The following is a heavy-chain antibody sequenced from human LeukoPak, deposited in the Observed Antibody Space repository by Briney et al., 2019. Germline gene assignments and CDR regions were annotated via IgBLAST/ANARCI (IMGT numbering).Heavy chain of an antibody. J-gene: IGHJ4*02. CDR2: INPNSGGT. CDR1: GYTFTDYY. D-gene: IGHD3-10*01. V-gene: IGHV1-2*04. Sequence: ASVKVSCKASGYTFTDYYMHWVRQAPGQGLEWMGWINPNSGGTNYAQKFQGWVTMTRDTSISTAYMELSRLRSDDTAVYYCARGSRQPYYYGSGSYYCDYWGQGTLVTISS. CDR3: ARGSRQPYYYGSGSYYCDY.